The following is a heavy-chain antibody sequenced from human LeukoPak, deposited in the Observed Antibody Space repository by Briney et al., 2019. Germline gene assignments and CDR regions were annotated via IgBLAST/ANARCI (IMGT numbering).Heavy chain of an antibody. V-gene: IGHV3-23*01. Sequence: GGSLRLSCAASGFTFPRYDMSWVRQAPGKGLECVSAIDRGVGNTYYADSVKGRFTISRDNSRYTLYLQMTDLRADDTAVYYCLKKGQADDFGNPDWGRGALVTVSS. J-gene: IGHJ4*02. CDR1: GFTFPRYD. CDR3: LKKGQADDFGNPD. D-gene: IGHD4-17*01. CDR2: IDRGVGNT.